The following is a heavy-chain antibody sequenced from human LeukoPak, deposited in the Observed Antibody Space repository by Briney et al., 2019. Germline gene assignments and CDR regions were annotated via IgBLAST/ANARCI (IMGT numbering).Heavy chain of an antibody. V-gene: IGHV4-34*01. J-gene: IGHJ3*02. CDR3: ASRYCSSTSCPFDYGNRPTYAFDI. CDR2: INHRGST. CDR1: GGSFSGYY. Sequence: SETLSLTCAVYGGSFSGYYWSWIRQPPGKGLEWIGEINHRGSTNYNPSLKSRVTISVDTSKNQFSLKLSSVTAADTAVYYCASRYCSSTSCPFDYGNRPTYAFDIWGQGTMVTVSS. D-gene: IGHD2-2*01.